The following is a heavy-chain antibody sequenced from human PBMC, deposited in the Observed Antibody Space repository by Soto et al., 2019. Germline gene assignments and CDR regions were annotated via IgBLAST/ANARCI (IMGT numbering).Heavy chain of an antibody. V-gene: IGHV3-9*01. Sequence: GGSLRLSCEASGFTFEDYAMHWVRQAPGKGLEWVSDIGWSGSGVAYADSVKGRFVISRDNTKNFLYLEMNSLKTEDTALYYCGRYETGTWSYFDLWGQGTLVTVSS. J-gene: IGHJ4*02. CDR2: IGWSGSGV. D-gene: IGHD2-15*01. CDR3: GRYETGTWSYFDL. CDR1: GFTFEDYA.